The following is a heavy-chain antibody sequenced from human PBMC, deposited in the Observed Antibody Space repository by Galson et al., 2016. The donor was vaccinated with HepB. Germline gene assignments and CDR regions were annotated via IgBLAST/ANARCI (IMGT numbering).Heavy chain of an antibody. CDR3: ARSPGYYFDY. CDR2: IYHSGST. CDR1: GRSISSYI. V-gene: IGHV4-59*01. Sequence: ETLSPTCTVSGRSISSYIWSWLRPPPGKGLEWIGYIYHSGSTNSNPSFGSRVTISVDTSKNQVSLKLSSVTVADTAVYYCARSPGYYFDYWGQGTLVTVSS. D-gene: IGHD3-9*01. J-gene: IGHJ4*02.